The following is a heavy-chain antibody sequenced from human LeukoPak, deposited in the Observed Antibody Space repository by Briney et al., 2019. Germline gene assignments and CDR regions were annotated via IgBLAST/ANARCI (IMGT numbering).Heavy chain of an antibody. CDR3: AKNDCGGDCYRTPTFFYYYYYGMDV. CDR2: IYSGGST. Sequence: GGSLRLSCAASGFTVSSNYMSWVRQAPGKGLEWVSVIYSGGSTYYADSVKGRFTISRDNSKNTLYLQMNSLRAEDTAVYYCAKNDCGGDCYRTPTFFYYYYYGMDVWGQGTTVTVSS. D-gene: IGHD2-21*02. J-gene: IGHJ6*02. CDR1: GFTVSSNY. V-gene: IGHV3-66*01.